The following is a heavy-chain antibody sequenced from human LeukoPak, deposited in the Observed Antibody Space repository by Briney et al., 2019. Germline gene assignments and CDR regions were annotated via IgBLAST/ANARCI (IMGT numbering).Heavy chain of an antibody. Sequence: GGSLRLSCAASGLIFSSYGMYWVRQAPGKGLEWVAVIWHDGSAEFYADSVKGRFSISRDDSKNTLYLQMNSLRAEDTALYYCAKDNRGGWSGYFEYWGQGTLVTVSS. D-gene: IGHD6-19*01. CDR2: IWHDGSAE. CDR3: AKDNRGGWSGYFEY. V-gene: IGHV3-33*06. CDR1: GLIFSSYG. J-gene: IGHJ4*02.